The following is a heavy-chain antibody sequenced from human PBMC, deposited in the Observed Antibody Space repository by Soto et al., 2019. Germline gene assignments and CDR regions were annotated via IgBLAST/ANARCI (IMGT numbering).Heavy chain of an antibody. J-gene: IGHJ6*02. V-gene: IGHV1-69*12. CDR1: GGTFRTAA. D-gene: IGHD2-8*01. Sequence: QVHLEQSGAEVKKPGSSVKVSCKASGGTFRTAAVSWVRQAPGQGLEWLGGIMPVFRTPDYAQKFQGRVTITAEESTSTAYMELSGLRSADTAVYYCARDNDRPQLGGNYYYILDVWGQGTTITVSS. CDR2: IMPVFRTP. CDR3: ARDNDRPQLGGNYYYILDV.